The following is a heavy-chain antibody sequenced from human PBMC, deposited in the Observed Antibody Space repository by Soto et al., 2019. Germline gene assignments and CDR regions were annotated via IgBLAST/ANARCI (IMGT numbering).Heavy chain of an antibody. Sequence: SETLSLTCTVSGCTISSYYWSWIRQPPGKGLEWIGYIYYSGSTNYNPSLKSRVTISVDTSKNQFSLKLSSVTAADTAVYYCARGRTTIVGATKGNYYYGMDVWGQGTTVTVSS. CDR1: GCTISSYY. CDR3: ARGRTTIVGATKGNYYYGMDV. V-gene: IGHV4-59*01. J-gene: IGHJ6*02. CDR2: IYYSGST. D-gene: IGHD1-26*01.